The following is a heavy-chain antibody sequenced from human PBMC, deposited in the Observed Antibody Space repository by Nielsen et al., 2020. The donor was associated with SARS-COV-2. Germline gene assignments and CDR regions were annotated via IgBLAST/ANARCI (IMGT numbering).Heavy chain of an antibody. Sequence: ASVKVSCKASGYIFTSNYIHWVRQAPAQGLEWMGIINPSDGDTTYAQRFQGRVTMTRDTSTSTVYMELSSLRSDDTAVYYCAGGWPARLDPWGQGTQVIVSS. CDR2: INPSDGDT. D-gene: IGHD2-15*01. CDR3: AGGWPARLDP. CDR1: GYIFTSNY. V-gene: IGHV1-46*01. J-gene: IGHJ5*02.